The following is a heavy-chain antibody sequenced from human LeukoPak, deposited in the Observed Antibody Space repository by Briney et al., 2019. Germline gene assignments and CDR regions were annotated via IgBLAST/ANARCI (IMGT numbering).Heavy chain of an antibody. CDR3: ARMSSVRGALEGY. Sequence: GGSLRLSCAASGFTFSNYSMNRVRQAPGKGLEWVSYISSGTNTIYYADSVKGRFTISRDNAKNSLYLQMNSLRTEDTAVYYCARMSSVRGALEGYWGQGTLVTVSS. CDR2: ISSGTNTI. J-gene: IGHJ4*02. D-gene: IGHD3-10*01. V-gene: IGHV3-48*01. CDR1: GFTFSNYS.